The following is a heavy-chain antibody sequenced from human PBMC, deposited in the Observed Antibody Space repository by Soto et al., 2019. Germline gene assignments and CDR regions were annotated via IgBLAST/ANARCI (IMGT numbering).Heavy chain of an antibody. CDR3: AKDRRAGGNYGFYSDF. Sequence: EVQLLESGGGLEQRGGSLGPSGEASGFPFSSYGRTWVGKPPGKGLEWVSFSSATGAGTYYADSVKGRFTISRDNSKNTLYLQMTSLRADDTAVYYCAKDRRAGGNYGFYSDFWGQGALVIVSS. D-gene: IGHD1-7*01. CDR1: GFPFSSYG. J-gene: IGHJ4*02. V-gene: IGHV3-23*01. CDR2: SSATGAGT.